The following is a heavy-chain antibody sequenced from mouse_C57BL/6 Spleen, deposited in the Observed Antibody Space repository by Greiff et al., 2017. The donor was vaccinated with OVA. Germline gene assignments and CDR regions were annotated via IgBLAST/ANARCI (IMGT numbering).Heavy chain of an antibody. J-gene: IGHJ2*01. Sequence: QVQLQQSGPELVKPGASVKISCKASGYAFSSSWMNWVKQRPGKGLEWIGRIYPGDGDTNYNGKFKGKATLTADKSSSTAYMQLSGLTSEDSAVYFCARRGLNYFDYWGQGTTLTVSS. CDR2: IYPGDGDT. V-gene: IGHV1-82*01. CDR1: GYAFSSSW. CDR3: ARRGLNYFDY.